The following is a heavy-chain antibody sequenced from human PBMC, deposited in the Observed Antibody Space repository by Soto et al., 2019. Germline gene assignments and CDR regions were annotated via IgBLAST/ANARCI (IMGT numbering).Heavy chain of an antibody. J-gene: IGHJ4*02. CDR2: INPNSGGT. CDR3: ARALSIAVAGILNY. V-gene: IGHV1-2*02. D-gene: IGHD6-19*01. Sequence: ASVKVSCKASGYTFTGYYMHWVRQAPGQGLEWMGWINPNSGGTNYAQKFQGRVTMTRDTSISTAYMELSRLRSDDTAVYYCARALSIAVAGILNYWGQGTLVTVSS. CDR1: GYTFTGYY.